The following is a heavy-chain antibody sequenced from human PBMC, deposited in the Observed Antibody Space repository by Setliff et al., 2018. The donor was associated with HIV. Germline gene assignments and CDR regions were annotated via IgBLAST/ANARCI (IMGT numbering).Heavy chain of an antibody. CDR3: ARVPTNPDFYYYYIDV. J-gene: IGHJ6*03. Sequence: TLSLTCTVSGGSISRGGYYWSWIRQHPGKGLEWIGYIYYSGGTYYNPSLKSRVTISVDTSKNQFSLKLSSVTAADTAVYYCARVPTNPDFYYYYIDVWGNGTTVTVSS. CDR2: IYYSGGT. V-gene: IGHV4-31*03. CDR1: GGSISRGGYY.